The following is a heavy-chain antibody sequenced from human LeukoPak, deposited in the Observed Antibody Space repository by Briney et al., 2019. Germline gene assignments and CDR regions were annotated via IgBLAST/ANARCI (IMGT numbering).Heavy chain of an antibody. Sequence: GGSLRLSCAASGFTFDDYAMHWVRQAPGKGLEWVSGISWNSGSIGYADSVKGRFTISRDNAKNSLYLQMNSLRAEDTALYYCAKGGSSGYYYLPFDYWGQGTLVTVSS. V-gene: IGHV3-9*01. CDR1: GFTFDDYA. CDR3: AKGGSSGYYYLPFDY. J-gene: IGHJ4*02. CDR2: ISWNSGSI. D-gene: IGHD3-22*01.